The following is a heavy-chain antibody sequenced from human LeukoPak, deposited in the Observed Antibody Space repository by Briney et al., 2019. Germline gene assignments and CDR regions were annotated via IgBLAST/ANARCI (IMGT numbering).Heavy chain of an antibody. CDR2: ISGSGGST. CDR3: AKSDGDYDDYFDY. J-gene: IGHJ4*02. CDR1: GFTFSSYA. Sequence: PGGSLRLSCAASGFTFSSYAMRWVRQAPGKGLEWVSAISGSGGSTYYGDSVKGRFTISRDNSKNTLYLQMNSLRAEDTAVYYCAKSDGDYDDYFDYWGQGTLVTVSS. V-gene: IGHV3-23*01. D-gene: IGHD4-17*01.